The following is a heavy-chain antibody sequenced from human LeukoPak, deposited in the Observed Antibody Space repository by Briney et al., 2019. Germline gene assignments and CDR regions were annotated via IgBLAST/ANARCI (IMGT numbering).Heavy chain of an antibody. J-gene: IGHJ4*02. D-gene: IGHD1-1*01. Sequence: GSLLLSCAASGFTFSDYGMQWVRQAPGKGLECLSVIWSGGYIADYAESVRGRFTISRDDSKSTVYLQMNSLRDEDTAMYFCTRVGTASTWTDHWGQGTLVTVSS. V-gene: IGHV3-33*03. CDR1: GFTFSDYG. CDR3: TRVGTASTWTDH. CDR2: IWSGGYIA.